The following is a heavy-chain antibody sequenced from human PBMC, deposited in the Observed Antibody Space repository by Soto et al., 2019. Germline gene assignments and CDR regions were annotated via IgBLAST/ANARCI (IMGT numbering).Heavy chain of an antibody. CDR1: GFTVSSNY. D-gene: IGHD1-26*01. Sequence: EVQLVESGGGLVQPGGSLRLSCAASGFTVSSNYMSWVRQAPGRGLEWVSVTYPGGTTHYADSVKGRFTISRDNSKNTMVLQMNSLRADATAMYYCTREFRTSGSRDAVDIWGQGTVVTVSS. CDR3: TREFRTSGSRDAVDI. V-gene: IGHV3-66*01. J-gene: IGHJ3*02. CDR2: TYPGGTT.